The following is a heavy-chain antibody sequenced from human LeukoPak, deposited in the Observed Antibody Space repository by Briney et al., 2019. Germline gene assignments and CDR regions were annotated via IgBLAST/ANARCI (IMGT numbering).Heavy chain of an antibody. CDR3: ARGQAGYFDY. CDR2: ISVYNGNT. J-gene: IGHJ4*02. CDR1: GYIFASYG. V-gene: IGHV1-18*01. Sequence: ASVKVSCKASGYIFASYGISWVRQAPGQGLEWMGWISVYNGNTYYAQNLQGRVTLTTDTSTTTAYMELRNLRSDDTAVYYCARGQAGYFDYWGQGTLVTVSS.